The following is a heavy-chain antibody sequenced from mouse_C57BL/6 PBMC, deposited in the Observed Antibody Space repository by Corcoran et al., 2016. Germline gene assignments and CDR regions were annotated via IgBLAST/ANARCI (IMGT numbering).Heavy chain of an antibody. Sequence: EVQLQQSGPELVKPAASVTISCKASGYTFTDYYMNWVKQSHGKSLEWIGDINPNNGGTSYNQKFKGKATLTVDKSSSTAYMELRSLTSEDSAVYYCASRLFAYWGQGTLVTVSA. CDR1: GYTFTDYY. V-gene: IGHV1-26*01. D-gene: IGHD6-1*01. CDR3: ASRLFAY. CDR2: INPNNGGT. J-gene: IGHJ3*01.